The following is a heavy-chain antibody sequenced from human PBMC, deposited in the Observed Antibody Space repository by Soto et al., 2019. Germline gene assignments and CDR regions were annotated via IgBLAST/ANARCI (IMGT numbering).Heavy chain of an antibody. V-gene: IGHV4-31*03. J-gene: IGHJ4*02. CDR3: ARSSTSANYFDY. D-gene: IGHD2-2*01. CDR1: GGSISSGGYY. CDR2: IYYSGST. Sequence: QVQLQESGPGLVKPSQTLSLTCTVSGGSISSGGYYWSWIRQHPGKGLEWIGYIYYSGSTYYNPSLTRRVXIXVYXSKNQFSLQLSSVPAADTAVYCCARSSTSANYFDYWGQGTLVTVSS.